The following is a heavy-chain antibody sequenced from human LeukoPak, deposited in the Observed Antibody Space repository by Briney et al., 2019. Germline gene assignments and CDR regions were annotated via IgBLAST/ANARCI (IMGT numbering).Heavy chain of an antibody. J-gene: IGHJ4*02. D-gene: IGHD3-16*02. CDR1: GFTFSSYG. CDR3: AKAAGVKTFGEVIVSTHRPNIDY. CDR2: IRSDGSNK. V-gene: IGHV3-30*02. Sequence: PGRSLRLSCAASGFTFSSYGIHWVRQAPGKGLEWVTFIRSDGSNKYYADSVKGRFTISRDNSKNTLYLQMNSLRTEDTAVYYCAKAAGVKTFGEVIVSTHRPNIDYWGQGTLVIVSS.